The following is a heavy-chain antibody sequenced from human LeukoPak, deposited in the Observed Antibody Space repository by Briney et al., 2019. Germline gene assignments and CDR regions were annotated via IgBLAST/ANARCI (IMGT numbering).Heavy chain of an antibody. D-gene: IGHD3-10*01. CDR3: ARDMVRGVIPKLYGMDV. Sequence: ASVKVSCKASGYTFTSYYMHWVRQAPGQGLEWMGWINTNTGNPTYAQGFTGRLVFSLDTSVSTAYLQISSLKAEDTAVYYCARDMVRGVIPKLYGMDVWGQGTTVTVSS. V-gene: IGHV7-4-1*02. CDR1: GYTFTSYY. CDR2: INTNTGNP. J-gene: IGHJ6*02.